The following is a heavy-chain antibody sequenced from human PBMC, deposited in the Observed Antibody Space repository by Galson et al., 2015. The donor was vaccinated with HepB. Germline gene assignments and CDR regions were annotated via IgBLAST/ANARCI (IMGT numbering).Heavy chain of an antibody. CDR3: ARDGPAMIVVDMFPVGYYFDY. V-gene: IGHV3-30*03. CDR2: ISPAGNNE. Sequence: SLRLSCAASGFIFSSSGMHWVRQAPGKGLEWVAVISPAGNNEYYADSVKGRFTISRDNSQNTLYLQMNSLRAEDTAVYYCARDGPAMIVVDMFPVGYYFDYWDQGSL. D-gene: IGHD3-22*01. J-gene: IGHJ4*02. CDR1: GFIFSSSG.